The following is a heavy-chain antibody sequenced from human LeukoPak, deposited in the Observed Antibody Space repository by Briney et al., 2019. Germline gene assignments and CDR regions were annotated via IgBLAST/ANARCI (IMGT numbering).Heavy chain of an antibody. CDR2: ISSRSSAI. CDR1: GFTLSDYH. J-gene: IGHJ4*02. V-gene: IGHV3-48*01. CDR3: ARDRPNWAIDY. D-gene: IGHD7-27*01. Sequence: GESLRLSCAASGFTLSDYHINWVRQAPGKGLEWISYISSRSSAIYYADSVKGRFAISRDTAKDSVYLHMSSLRAEDTAVYYCARDRPNWAIDYWGQGTLVTVSS.